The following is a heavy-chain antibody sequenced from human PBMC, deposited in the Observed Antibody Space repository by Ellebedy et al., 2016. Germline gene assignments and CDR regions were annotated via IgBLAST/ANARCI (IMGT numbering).Heavy chain of an antibody. CDR2: ISWNSGSI. CDR3: ARDQIQYYDFWSGYSPDY. CDR1: GFTFDDYA. Sequence: GGSLRLXXAASGFTFDDYAMHWVRQAPGKGLEWVSGISWNSGSIGYADSVKGRFTISRDNAKNSLYLQMNSLRAEDTALYYCARDQIQYYDFWSGYSPDYWGQGTLVTVSS. D-gene: IGHD3-3*01. J-gene: IGHJ4*02. V-gene: IGHV3-9*01.